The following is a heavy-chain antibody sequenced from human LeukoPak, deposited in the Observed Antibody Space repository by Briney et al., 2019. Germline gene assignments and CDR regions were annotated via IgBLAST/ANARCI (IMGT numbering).Heavy chain of an antibody. V-gene: IGHV1-58*01. Sequence: GASVKVSFKASGFTFTTSAVQWVRQARGQRLEWIGRIVVGSGNTDHAQKFQGRLTITRDFSTSTAYMELSSLTSDDTAVYYCAAVPNANAWYWDDAFDIWGQGTMVTVSS. CDR3: AAVPNANAWYWDDAFDI. J-gene: IGHJ3*02. CDR1: GFTFTTSA. CDR2: IVVGSGNT. D-gene: IGHD2-8*02.